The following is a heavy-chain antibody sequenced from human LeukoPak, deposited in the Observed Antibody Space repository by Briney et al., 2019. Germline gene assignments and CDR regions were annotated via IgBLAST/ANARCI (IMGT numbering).Heavy chain of an antibody. CDR1: GYTFTGYY. V-gene: IGHV1-2*02. CDR3: ARDYGSGSYLVY. J-gene: IGHJ4*02. Sequence: ASVKVSCKASGYTFTGYYMHWVRQAPGQGLEWMGWINPNSGGTNYAQKLQGRVTMTTDTSTSTAYMELRSLRSDDTAVYYCARDYGSGSYLVYWGQGTLVTVSS. CDR2: INPNSGGT. D-gene: IGHD3-10*01.